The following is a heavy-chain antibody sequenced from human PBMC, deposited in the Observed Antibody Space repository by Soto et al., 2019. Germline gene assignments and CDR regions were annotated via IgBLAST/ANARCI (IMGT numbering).Heavy chain of an antibody. J-gene: IGHJ5*02. V-gene: IGHV3-74*01. CDR1: GFAFSSYW. D-gene: IGHD3-10*01. Sequence: EVQLVESGGGLVQPGGSLRLSCAASGFAFSSYWMQWVRQAPGKGPVWVSRISSDGRNTTYADFVKGRFTISRDNAENTLHLQMTSLTDADTAVYYCIKASTLTRVGGYRWGQGTLVTVSS. CDR2: ISSDGRNT. CDR3: IKASTLTRVGGYR.